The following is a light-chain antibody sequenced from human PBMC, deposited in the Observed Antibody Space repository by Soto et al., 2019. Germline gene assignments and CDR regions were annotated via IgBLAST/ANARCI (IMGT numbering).Light chain of an antibody. Sequence: EIVLAPSPGTLSLSPGERATLSCRASQSVSDNLAWHQQKPGQAPRLLIYGASTTATGIPDRFSGSGSGTEFTLTISSLQSEDFAVYYCQQYDNWPLTFGQGTKGDIK. CDR3: QQYDNWPLT. CDR2: GAS. CDR1: QSVSDN. J-gene: IGKJ1*01. V-gene: IGKV3-15*01.